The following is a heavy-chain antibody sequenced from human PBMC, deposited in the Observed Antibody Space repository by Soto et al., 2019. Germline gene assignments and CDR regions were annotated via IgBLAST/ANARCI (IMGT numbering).Heavy chain of an antibody. J-gene: IGHJ4*02. Sequence: EVQLVESGGGLVQPGGSLRLSCAASGITVSTNNMAWVRQAPGKGLEWVSVIFSGGSTFYADSVKGRFTVSRDKSQNTLFLQMDSLRGEDTAVYYCARGSRWLDYWGRGTLVSVSS. CDR3: ARGSRWLDY. V-gene: IGHV3-66*01. D-gene: IGHD4-17*01. CDR1: GITVSTNN. CDR2: IFSGGST.